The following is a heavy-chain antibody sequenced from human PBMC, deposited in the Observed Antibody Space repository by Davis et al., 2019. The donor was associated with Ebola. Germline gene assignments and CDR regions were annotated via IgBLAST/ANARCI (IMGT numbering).Heavy chain of an antibody. J-gene: IGHJ5*02. Sequence: SETLSLTCAVYGGSFTGYYWSWIRPPPGKGLEWIGEINHSGSTNYNQSLKRRVTISVDTSKNQFSLKLSSVTAAETAVYYCARVSLRGYTAVYNWFDPWGQGTLVTVSS. D-gene: IGHD5-18*01. CDR2: INHSGST. CDR1: GGSFTGYY. CDR3: ARVSLRGYTAVYNWFDP. V-gene: IGHV4-34*01.